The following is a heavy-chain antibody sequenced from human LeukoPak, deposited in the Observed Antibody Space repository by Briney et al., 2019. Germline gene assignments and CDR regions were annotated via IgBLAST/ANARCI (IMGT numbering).Heavy chain of an antibody. CDR3: AREDGYGDYVDAFDI. D-gene: IGHD4-17*01. CDR1: GGSISSYY. V-gene: IGHV4-59*01. CDR2: IYYSGST. J-gene: IGHJ3*02. Sequence: SETLSLTCTVSGGSISSYYWSWIRQPPGKGLEWIGYIYYSGSTNYNPSLKSRVTISVDTSKNQFSLKLTSVTAADTAVYYCAREDGYGDYVDAFDIWGQGTMVTVSS.